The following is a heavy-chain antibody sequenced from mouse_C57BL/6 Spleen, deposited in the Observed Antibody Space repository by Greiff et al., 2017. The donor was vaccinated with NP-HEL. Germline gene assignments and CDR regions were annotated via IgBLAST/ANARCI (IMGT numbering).Heavy chain of an antibody. Sequence: EVQLVESEGGLVQPGSSMKLSCTASGFTFSDYYMAWVRQVPEKGLEWVANINYDGSSTYYLDSLKSRFIISRDNAKNILYLQMSSLKSEDTATYYCARDGLRRGFAYWGQGTLVTVSA. V-gene: IGHV5-16*01. CDR2: INYDGSST. J-gene: IGHJ3*01. D-gene: IGHD2-4*01. CDR1: GFTFSDYY. CDR3: ARDGLRRGFAY.